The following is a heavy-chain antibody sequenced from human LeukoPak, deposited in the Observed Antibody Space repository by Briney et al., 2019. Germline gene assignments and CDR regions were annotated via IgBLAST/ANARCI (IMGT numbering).Heavy chain of an antibody. V-gene: IGHV3-9*03. CDR2: ISWNNGSI. Sequence: GGSLRLSCAASGFTFDDYAMHWVRQAPGKGLEWVSGISWNNGSIGYADSVKGRFTISRDNAKNSLYLQMNSLRAEDMALYYCAKALYCSSTSCYWDMAFDIWGQGTMVTVSS. CDR1: GFTFDDYA. CDR3: AKALYCSSTSCYWDMAFDI. D-gene: IGHD2-2*01. J-gene: IGHJ3*02.